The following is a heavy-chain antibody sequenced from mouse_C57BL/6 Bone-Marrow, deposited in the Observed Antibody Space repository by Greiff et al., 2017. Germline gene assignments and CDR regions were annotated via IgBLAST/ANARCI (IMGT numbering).Heavy chain of an antibody. CDR1: GYTFTSYT. J-gene: IGHJ3*01. V-gene: IGHV1-4*01. Sequence: VQLQESGAELARPGASVKMSCKASGYTFTSYTMHWVKQRPGQGLEWIGYINPSSGYTKYNQKFKDKATLTADKSSSTAYMQLRSLTSEDSAVYYCARAKNSYGYLAWFAYWGQGTLVTVSA. CDR2: INPSSGYT. D-gene: IGHD2-2*01. CDR3: ARAKNSYGYLAWFAY.